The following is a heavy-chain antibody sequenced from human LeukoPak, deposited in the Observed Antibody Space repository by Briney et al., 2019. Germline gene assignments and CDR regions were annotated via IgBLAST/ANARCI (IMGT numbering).Heavy chain of an antibody. V-gene: IGHV3-23*01. CDR1: GFTFSSYA. J-gene: IGHJ5*02. D-gene: IGHD3-10*01. CDR2: ISGSGGST. CDR3: AKGLWFGELSWFDP. Sequence: GGSLRLSCAASGFTFSSYAMSWVRQAPGKGLEWVPAISGSGGSTYYADSVKGRFTISRDNSKNTLYLQMNSLRAEDTAVYYCAKGLWFGELSWFDPWGQGTLVTVSS.